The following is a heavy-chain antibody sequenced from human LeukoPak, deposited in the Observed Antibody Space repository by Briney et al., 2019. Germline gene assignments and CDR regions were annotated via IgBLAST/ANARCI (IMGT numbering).Heavy chain of an antibody. CDR2: ISAYNGNT. CDR1: GYTFTSYG. D-gene: IGHD3-22*01. CDR3: AREGLDYYDSSGVDY. V-gene: IGHV1-18*01. J-gene: IGHJ4*02. Sequence: PQASVKVSCKASGYTFTSYGISWVRQAPGQGLEWMGWISAYNGNTNYAQKLQGRVTMTTDTSTSTAYMELRSLRSDDTAVYYCAREGLDYYDSSGVDYWGQGTLVTVSS.